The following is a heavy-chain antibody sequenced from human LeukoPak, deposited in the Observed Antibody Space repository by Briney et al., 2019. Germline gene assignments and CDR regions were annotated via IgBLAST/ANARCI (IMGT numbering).Heavy chain of an antibody. CDR3: AKGGPYYDFWSGYEGGFDY. V-gene: IGHV3-7*03. CDR2: IKFDGSEK. J-gene: IGHJ4*02. Sequence: PGGSLRLSCAASGFTFSSYWLSWVRQAPGKGLEWVANIKFDGSEKYYVDSVKGRFTISRDNAKNSLYLQMNSLRAEDTAVYYCAKGGPYYDFWSGYEGGFDYWGQGTLVTVSS. CDR1: GFTFSSYW. D-gene: IGHD3-3*01.